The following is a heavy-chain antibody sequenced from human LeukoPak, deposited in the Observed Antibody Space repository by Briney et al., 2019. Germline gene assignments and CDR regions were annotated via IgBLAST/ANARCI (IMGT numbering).Heavy chain of an antibody. V-gene: IGHV3-23*01. Sequence: PGGSLRLSWAASGFTFSSYAMSWVRQAPGKGLEWVSAISAEGGNTYYADSVKGRFTISRDNSRKMLYLQMNSLRAEDTAVYYWAKDIPKMIEDDYWGQGTLVSVSS. CDR1: GFTFSSYA. J-gene: IGHJ4*02. CDR3: AKDIPKMIEDDY. CDR2: ISAEGGNT. D-gene: IGHD2-2*02.